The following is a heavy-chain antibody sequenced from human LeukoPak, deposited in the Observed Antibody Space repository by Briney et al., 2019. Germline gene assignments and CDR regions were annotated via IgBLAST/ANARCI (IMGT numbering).Heavy chain of an antibody. Sequence: PSETLSLTCTAFGGSITSSYGSWIRQSPGKGLEWIGYIHYTGSTNYNPSLKSRVTMLIDTSKNQFSLKLSSVTAADTAVYYCARGRYSAGDNWFDPWGQETLVTVSS. CDR3: ARGRYSAGDNWFDP. CDR1: GGSITSSY. D-gene: IGHD3-9*01. CDR2: IHYTGST. J-gene: IGHJ5*02. V-gene: IGHV4-59*01.